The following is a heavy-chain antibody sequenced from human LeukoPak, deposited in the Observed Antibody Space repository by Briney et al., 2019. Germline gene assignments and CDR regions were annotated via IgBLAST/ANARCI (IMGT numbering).Heavy chain of an antibody. V-gene: IGHV3-23*01. J-gene: IGHJ3*02. D-gene: IGHD3-9*01. CDR1: GFTFSSYS. CDR3: AKCSLTCDRGSFDI. Sequence: GGSLRLSCAASGFTFSSYSMTWVRPIPGNGLESVSIISASGGTTDYADSLRVRFTISRDNSKTTLYLQMNSLRVEDAAIYYCAKCSLTCDRGSFDIWGQGTTVTVSS. CDR2: ISASGGTT.